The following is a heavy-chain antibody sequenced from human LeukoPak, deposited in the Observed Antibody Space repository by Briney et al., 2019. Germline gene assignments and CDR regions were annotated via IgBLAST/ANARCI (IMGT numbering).Heavy chain of an antibody. D-gene: IGHD6-13*01. CDR3: ARVPSYSSSWYDY. CDR2: INPNSGGT. J-gene: IGHJ4*02. CDR1: GYTFTGYY. Sequence: ASVTVSCKASGYTFTGYYMHWVRQAPGQGLEWMGWINPNSGGTNYAQKFQGRVTMTRDTSISTAYMELSRLRSDDTAVCYCARVPSYSSSWYDYWGQGTLVTVSS. V-gene: IGHV1-2*02.